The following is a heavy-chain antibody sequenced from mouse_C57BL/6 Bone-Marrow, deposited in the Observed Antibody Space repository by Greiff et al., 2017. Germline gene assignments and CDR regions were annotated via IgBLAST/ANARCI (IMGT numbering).Heavy chain of an antibody. V-gene: IGHV15-2*01. CDR3: ERHYGNYQLYFDV. J-gene: IGHJ1*03. CDR1: DSEVFPIAY. Sequence: VQLQQSGSELRSPGSSVKLSCKDFDSEVFPIAYMSWVRQKPGHGFEWIGGILPSIGRTIYGEKFEDKATLDADTLSNTAYLELNSLTSEDSAIYYCERHYGNYQLYFDVWGTGTTVTVSS. D-gene: IGHD2-1*01. CDR2: ILPSIGRT.